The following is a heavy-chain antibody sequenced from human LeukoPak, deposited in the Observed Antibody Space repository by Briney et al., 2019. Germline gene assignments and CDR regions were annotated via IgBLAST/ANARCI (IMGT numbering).Heavy chain of an antibody. Sequence: SETLSLTCTVSGGSISSSSYYWGWIRQPPGKGLEWIGSIYYSGCTYYNPSLKSRVTISVDTSKNQFSLKLSSVTAADTAVYYCARRITASHFDYWGQGTLVTVSS. V-gene: IGHV4-39*01. J-gene: IGHJ4*02. D-gene: IGHD3-3*01. CDR1: GGSISSSSYY. CDR2: IYYSGCT. CDR3: ARRITASHFDY.